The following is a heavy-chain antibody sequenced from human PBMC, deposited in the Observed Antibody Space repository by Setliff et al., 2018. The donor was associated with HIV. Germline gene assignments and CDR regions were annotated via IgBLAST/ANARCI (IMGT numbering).Heavy chain of an antibody. J-gene: IGHJ3*01. CDR1: SGYMSGHF. D-gene: IGHD3-9*01. CDR3: ARDPSQYLDFLFDPQPFNV. CDR2: IYLGETT. V-gene: IGHV4-59*11. Sequence: PSETLSLTCTVSSGYMSGHFWTWIRQTPGEGLEWIGNIYLGETTNYNPSLKSRATISLDTSKRQFSLHLTSVTAADTAIYYCARDPSQYLDFLFDPQPFNVCGHGTMVTVSS.